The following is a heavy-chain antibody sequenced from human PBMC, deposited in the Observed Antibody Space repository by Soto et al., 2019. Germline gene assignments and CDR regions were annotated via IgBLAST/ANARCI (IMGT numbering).Heavy chain of an antibody. CDR2: IYYSGST. CDR3: AREGGGNSRRNFDY. CDR1: CGSIISGGYY. Sequence: SETLSLTCTFSCGSIISGGYYWSWIRQHPGKGLEWIGYIYYSGSTYYNPSLKSRVTISVDTSKNQFSLKLSSVTAADTAVYYCAREGGGNSRRNFDYWGQGTLVTVSS. D-gene: IGHD2-21*02. J-gene: IGHJ4*02. V-gene: IGHV4-31*03.